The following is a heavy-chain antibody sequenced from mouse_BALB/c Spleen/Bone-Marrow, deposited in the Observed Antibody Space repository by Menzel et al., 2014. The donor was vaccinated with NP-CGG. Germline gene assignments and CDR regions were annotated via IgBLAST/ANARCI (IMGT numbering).Heavy chain of an antibody. Sequence: VQLQQSGPGLVKPSQSLSLTCTVTGYSITSGFAWNWIRQFPGNNLEWMGYISSSGRTSHHPSLKGRIPITRDTSKNQFFLQLNSVTTEDTATYYCARSGNFFDYWGQGTTLTVSS. V-gene: IGHV3-2*02. CDR1: GYSITSGFA. CDR2: ISSSGRT. D-gene: IGHD1-3*01. CDR3: ARSGNFFDY. J-gene: IGHJ2*01.